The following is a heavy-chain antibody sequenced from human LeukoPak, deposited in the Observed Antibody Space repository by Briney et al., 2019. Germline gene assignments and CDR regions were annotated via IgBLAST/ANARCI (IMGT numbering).Heavy chain of an antibody. CDR1: GYTFTGYY. D-gene: IGHD2-2*01. J-gene: IGHJ4*02. Sequence: ASVKVSCKASGYTFTGYYMHWVRQAPGQGLEWMGWINPNSGGTNYAQKFQGRVTMTRDTSISTAYMELSRLRSDDTAVYYCARIVVVPAAIWRGYYFDYWGQGTLVTVSS. CDR2: INPNSGGT. V-gene: IGHV1-2*02. CDR3: ARIVVVPAAIWRGYYFDY.